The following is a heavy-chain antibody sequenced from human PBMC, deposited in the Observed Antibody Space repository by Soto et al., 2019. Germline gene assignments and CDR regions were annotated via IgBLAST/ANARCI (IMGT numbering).Heavy chain of an antibody. V-gene: IGHV1-58*01. CDR3: ARDMDDFWSGYDP. Sequence: SVKVSCKASGFTFTSSAVQWVRQARGQRLEWIGWIVVGSGNTNYAQKLQGRVTMTTDTSTSTAYMELRSLRSDDTAVYYCARDMDDFWSGYDPWGQGTLVTVSS. J-gene: IGHJ5*02. D-gene: IGHD3-3*01. CDR1: GFTFTSSA. CDR2: IVVGSGNT.